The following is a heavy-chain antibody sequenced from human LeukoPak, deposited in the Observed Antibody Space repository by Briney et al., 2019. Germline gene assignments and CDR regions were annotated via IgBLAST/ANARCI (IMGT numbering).Heavy chain of an antibody. D-gene: IGHD6-6*01. CDR1: GASVSSFF. CDR2: IYISGIT. CDR3: ASGRGSSSY. Sequence: SETLSLTCTVSGASVSSFFWSWIRQPAGGGLEWIGRIYISGITYYNPSLKSRVTISVDTSKNQFSLKLSSVTAADTAVYYCASGRGSSSYWGQGTLVTVSS. V-gene: IGHV4-4*07. J-gene: IGHJ4*02.